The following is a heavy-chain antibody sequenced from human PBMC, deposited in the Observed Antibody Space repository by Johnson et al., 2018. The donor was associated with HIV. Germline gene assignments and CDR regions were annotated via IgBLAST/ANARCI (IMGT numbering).Heavy chain of an antibody. V-gene: IGHV3-53*02. CDR3: ARESNGDYVAFDI. CDR2: IYSGGST. CDR1: GFTVSSNY. J-gene: IGHJ3*02. Sequence: VQLVETGGGLIQPGGSLRLSCAASGFTVSSNYMSWVRQAPGKGLEWVSVIYSGGSTYYADSVKGRFTISRDNSKNTLYLQMNSLRADDTAVYYCARESNGDYVAFDIWGQGTMVTVSS. D-gene: IGHD4-17*01.